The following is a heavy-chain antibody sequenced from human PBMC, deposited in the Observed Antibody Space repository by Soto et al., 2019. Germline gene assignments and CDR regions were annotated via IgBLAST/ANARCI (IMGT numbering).Heavy chain of an antibody. CDR1: GYFLAALS. CDR3: AHGEGIVKSIVYFDS. D-gene: IGHD1-26*01. J-gene: IGHJ4*02. CDR2: FDREDGET. Sequence: ASVKVSCKVSGYFLAALSIHWVRQAPGKGLEWMGGFDREDGETIYAQKFQGRVTMTEDTSTDSAYTELSSLTSEDTAIYYCAHGEGIVKSIVYFDSWGQGTLVTVSS. V-gene: IGHV1-24*01.